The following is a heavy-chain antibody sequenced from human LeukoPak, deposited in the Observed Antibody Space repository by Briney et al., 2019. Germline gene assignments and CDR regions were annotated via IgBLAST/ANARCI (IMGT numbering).Heavy chain of an antibody. D-gene: IGHD6-19*01. V-gene: IGHV3-23*01. J-gene: IGHJ4*02. CDR3: AKYIGGVWYAFDY. CDR2: IGSGGSST. CDR1: GFTFSNYA. Sequence: GGSLRLSCAASGFTFSNYAMSWVRQAPAKGLEWVSSIGSGGSSTYYADSVKGRFTISRDNSKNTLYLQMDSLRAEDTAIYYCAKYIGGVWYAFDYWGQGTLVTVSS.